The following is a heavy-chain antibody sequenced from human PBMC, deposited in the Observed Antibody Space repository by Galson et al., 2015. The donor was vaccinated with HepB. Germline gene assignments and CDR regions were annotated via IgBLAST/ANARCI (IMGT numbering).Heavy chain of an antibody. CDR1: GFTFSSYA. Sequence: SLRLSCAASGFTFSSYAMSWVRQAPGKGLEWVSAISGSGGSTYYADSVKGRFTISRDNSKNTLYLQMNSLRAEDTAVYYCAKDRDSYGFVPDYGGQGTLVTVSS. V-gene: IGHV3-23*01. CDR2: ISGSGGST. D-gene: IGHD5-18*01. J-gene: IGHJ4*02. CDR3: AKDRDSYGFVPDY.